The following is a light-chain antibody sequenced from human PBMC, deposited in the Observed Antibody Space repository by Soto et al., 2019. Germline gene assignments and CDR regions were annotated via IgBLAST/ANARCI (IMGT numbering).Light chain of an antibody. CDR2: GTT. CDR1: SSNIGAGYD. CDR3: HSYDSSLSASV. J-gene: IGLJ1*01. Sequence: QSVLTQTPSVSGAPGQRVTISCTGRSSNIGAGYDVHWYQHLPGTAPKLLIYGTTNRPSGVPDRFSGSKSGISASLAITGLQADDEADYYCHSYDSSLSASVFGGGTKVTVL. V-gene: IGLV1-40*01.